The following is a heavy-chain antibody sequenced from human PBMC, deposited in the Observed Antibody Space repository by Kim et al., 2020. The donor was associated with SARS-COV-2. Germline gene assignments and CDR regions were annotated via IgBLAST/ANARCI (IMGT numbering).Heavy chain of an antibody. CDR2: T. V-gene: IGHV4-31*02. CDR3: ARVLVRAFFDY. Sequence: TDYNPSRKSRVTISVDTSKNQFSLKLSSVTAADTAVYYCARVLVRAFFDYWGQGTLVTVSS. J-gene: IGHJ4*02. D-gene: IGHD3-10*01.